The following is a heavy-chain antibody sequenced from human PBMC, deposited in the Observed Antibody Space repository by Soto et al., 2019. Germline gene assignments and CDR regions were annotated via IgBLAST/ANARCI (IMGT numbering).Heavy chain of an antibody. Sequence: QVTLKESGPVLVKPTETLTLTCTVSGFSLSNARMGVSWIRQPPGKALEWLAHIFSNDEKSYSTSLKSRLTISKDTSKSQVVLTMTNMDPVDTATYYCARLEIDFWSDRPEAYYYGMDVWGQGTTVTVSS. D-gene: IGHD3-3*01. CDR2: IFSNDEK. V-gene: IGHV2-26*01. CDR1: GFSLSNARMG. J-gene: IGHJ6*02. CDR3: ARLEIDFWSDRPEAYYYGMDV.